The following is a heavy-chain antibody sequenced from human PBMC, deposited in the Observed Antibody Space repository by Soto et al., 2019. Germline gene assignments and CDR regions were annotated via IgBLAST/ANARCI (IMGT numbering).Heavy chain of an antibody. D-gene: IGHD2-2*01. CDR1: GFTFSSYA. Sequence: QVQLVESGGGVVQPGRSLRLSCAASGFTFSSYAMHWVRQAPGKGLEWVAVISYDGSNKYYADSVKGRFTISRDNSKNELYLQMNSLRAEDMGVYYCAICISTSCYVRWVCYGMVVWGQGTPVTVSS. V-gene: IGHV3-30-3*01. J-gene: IGHJ6*02. CDR3: AICISTSCYVRWVCYGMVV. CDR2: ISYDGSNK.